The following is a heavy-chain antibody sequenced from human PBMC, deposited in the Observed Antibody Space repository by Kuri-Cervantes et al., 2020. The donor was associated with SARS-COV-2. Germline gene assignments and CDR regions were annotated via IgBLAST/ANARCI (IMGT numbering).Heavy chain of an antibody. V-gene: IGHV3-23*01. Sequence: GESLRLSCAASGFTFSSYAMSWVRQAPGKGLEWVSAISGSGGSTYYADSVKGRFTISRDNSKNTLYLQMNSLRAEDTAVYYCARQGYCSSTSCYTIPPDYWCQGTLVTVSS. CDR2: ISGSGGST. D-gene: IGHD2-2*02. CDR1: GFTFSSYA. CDR3: ARQGYCSSTSCYTIPPDY. J-gene: IGHJ4*02.